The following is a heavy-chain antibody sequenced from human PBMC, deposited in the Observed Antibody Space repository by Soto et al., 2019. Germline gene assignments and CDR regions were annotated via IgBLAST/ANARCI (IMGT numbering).Heavy chain of an antibody. CDR3: ARGETVLTNGFTVWFDP. V-gene: IGHV6-1*01. CDR1: GDSVSSNSAA. J-gene: IGHJ5*02. Sequence: QSQTLSLTCAISGDSVSSNSAAWNWIRQSPSRGLEWLGRTYYRSKWYNDYAVSVKSRITINPDTSKNQFSLQLNSVTPEDTAVYYCARGETVLTNGFTVWFDPWGQGTLVTVSS. D-gene: IGHD2-8*01. CDR2: TYYRSKWYN.